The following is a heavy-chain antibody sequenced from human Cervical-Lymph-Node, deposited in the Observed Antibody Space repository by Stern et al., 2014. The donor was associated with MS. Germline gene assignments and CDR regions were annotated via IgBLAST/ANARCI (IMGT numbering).Heavy chain of an antibody. CDR2: INPSGGST. Sequence: VHLGESGAEVKKPGASVKVSCKASGYTFTSYYIHWVRQAPGQGLEWIGIINPSGGSTSYAQKFQGRVTMTRDTSTSTVYMELSSLRSEDTAVYYCARGGRYSGSYEGGFDYWGQGTLVTVSS. CDR3: ARGGRYSGSYEGGFDY. J-gene: IGHJ4*02. V-gene: IGHV1-46*01. D-gene: IGHD1-26*01. CDR1: GYTFTSYY.